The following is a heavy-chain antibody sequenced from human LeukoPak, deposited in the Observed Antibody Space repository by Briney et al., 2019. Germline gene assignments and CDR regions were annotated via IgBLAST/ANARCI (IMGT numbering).Heavy chain of an antibody. CDR3: AREGLIAAAGRGAFDI. J-gene: IGHJ3*02. D-gene: IGHD6-13*01. V-gene: IGHV1-69*01. Sequence: SVKVSCKASGGTFSSYAISWVRQAPGQGLEWMGGIIPIFGTANYAQKFQGRVTITADESTSTAYMELSSLRSEDTAVYYCAREGLIAAAGRGAFDIWGQGTMVTVSS. CDR2: IIPIFGTA. CDR1: GGTFSSYA.